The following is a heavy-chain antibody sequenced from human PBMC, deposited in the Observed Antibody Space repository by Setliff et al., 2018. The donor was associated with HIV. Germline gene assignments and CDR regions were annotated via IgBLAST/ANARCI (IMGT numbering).Heavy chain of an antibody. CDR2: IYYRGAT. V-gene: IGHV4-31*03. CDR1: GGSISSGGYY. J-gene: IGHJ5*02. D-gene: IGHD6-19*01. CDR3: ARHSRIAVAAPYNWFDP. Sequence: SETLSLTCTVSGGSISSGGYYWSWIRQHPGKGLEWIGYIYYRGATYYNPSLKSRVTLSIDTSKNQFSLKLSSVTAADTAVYSCARHSRIAVAAPYNWFDPWGQGTLVTVSS.